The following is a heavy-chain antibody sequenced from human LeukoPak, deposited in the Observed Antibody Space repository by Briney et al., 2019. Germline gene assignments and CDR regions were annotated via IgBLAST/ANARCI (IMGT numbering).Heavy chain of an antibody. V-gene: IGHV3-23*01. CDR1: GFRFSSYA. D-gene: IGHD6-19*01. CDR2: ISGSGGST. CDR3: AKGARSGPYDYYAMDV. J-gene: IGHJ6*02. Sequence: GGSLRLSCAASGFRFSSYAMSWVRQAPGKGLEWVSAISGSGGSTYYADSVKGRFTISRDNSKNTLYLQMNSLRAEDTAVYYCAKGARSGPYDYYAMDVWGQGTTVTDSS.